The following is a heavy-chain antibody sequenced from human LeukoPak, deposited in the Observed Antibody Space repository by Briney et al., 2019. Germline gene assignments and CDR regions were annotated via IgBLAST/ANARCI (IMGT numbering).Heavy chain of an antibody. Sequence: SETLSLTCTVSGGSISSSSYYWGWIRQPPGKGLEWIGEINHSGSTNYNPSLKSRVTISVDTSKNQFSLKLSSVTAADTAVYYCARAPLRYYYDSSGYKFDYWGQGTLVTVSS. CDR1: GGSISSSSYY. V-gene: IGHV4-39*07. J-gene: IGHJ4*02. D-gene: IGHD3-22*01. CDR3: ARAPLRYYYDSSGYKFDY. CDR2: INHSGST.